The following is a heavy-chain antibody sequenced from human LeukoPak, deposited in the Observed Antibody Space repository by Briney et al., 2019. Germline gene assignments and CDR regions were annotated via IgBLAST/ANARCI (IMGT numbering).Heavy chain of an antibody. J-gene: IGHJ6*03. CDR2: FNPSGGSR. Sequence: ASVNLSCKASGSTFTSYYMHWVRQAPGQGLEWMGIFNPSGGSRSYAQKYPGRVTMTRDMSTSTVYMELSSLRSEDTAVYYCARDGGAMVRGVTNYVDYYYYYYMDVWGKGTTVTVSS. CDR3: ARDGGAMVRGVTNYVDYYYYYYMDV. CDR1: GSTFTSYY. V-gene: IGHV1-46*01. D-gene: IGHD3-10*01.